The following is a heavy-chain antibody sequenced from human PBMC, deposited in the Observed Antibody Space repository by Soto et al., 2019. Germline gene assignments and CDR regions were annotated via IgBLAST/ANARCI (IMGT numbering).Heavy chain of an antibody. Sequence: SETLSLTCTVSGGSISSGGYYWSWIRQHPGKGLEWIGYIYYSGSTYYTPSLKSRVTISVDTSKNQFSLKLSSVTAADTAVYYCARVRWFGELPTNLYFDYWGQGTLVTVSS. J-gene: IGHJ4*02. V-gene: IGHV4-31*03. D-gene: IGHD3-10*01. CDR2: IYYSGST. CDR1: GGSISSGGYY. CDR3: ARVRWFGELPTNLYFDY.